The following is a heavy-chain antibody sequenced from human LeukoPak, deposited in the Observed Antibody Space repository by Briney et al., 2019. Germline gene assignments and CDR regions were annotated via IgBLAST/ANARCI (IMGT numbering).Heavy chain of an antibody. Sequence: ASVKVSCKVSGYTLTELSMHWVRQAPGKGLEWMGGFDPEDGETIYAQKFQGRVTMTRDTSTSTVYMELSSLRSEDTAVYYCARDFRYYDSSADFWGQGTLVTVSS. CDR3: ARDFRYYDSSADF. D-gene: IGHD3-22*01. CDR2: FDPEDGET. CDR1: GYTLTELS. J-gene: IGHJ4*02. V-gene: IGHV1-24*01.